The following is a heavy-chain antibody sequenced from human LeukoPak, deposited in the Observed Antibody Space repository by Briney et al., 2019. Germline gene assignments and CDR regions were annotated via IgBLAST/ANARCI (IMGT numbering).Heavy chain of an antibody. D-gene: IGHD3-22*01. CDR2: IWYDGSNK. CDR3: AKFGSYYYDSSGYYLDY. J-gene: IGHJ4*02. Sequence: GGSLRLSXAASGFTFSSYGMHWVRQAPGKGLEWVAVIWYDGSNKYYADSVKGRFTISRDNSKNTLYLQMNSLRAEDTAVYYCAKFGSYYYDSSGYYLDYWGQGTLVTVSS. V-gene: IGHV3-33*08. CDR1: GFTFSSYG.